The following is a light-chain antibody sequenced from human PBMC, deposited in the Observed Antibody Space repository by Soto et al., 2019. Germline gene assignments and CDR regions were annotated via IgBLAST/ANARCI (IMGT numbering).Light chain of an antibody. V-gene: IGKV1-5*01. CDR1: QSIRSW. CDR3: QQYESYSPLT. CDR2: DAY. Sequence: DIQMTPSPATLSASVGGSVTITCPASQSIRSWLAWYQQKPGKAPKLLIYDAYSLESGVPSRFSGRRSGTEFTLTIAGLQPEDFATYYCQQYESYSPLTFGGGTKVDIK. J-gene: IGKJ4*01.